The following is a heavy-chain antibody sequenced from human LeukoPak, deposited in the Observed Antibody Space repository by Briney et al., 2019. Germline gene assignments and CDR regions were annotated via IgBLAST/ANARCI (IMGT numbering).Heavy chain of an antibody. D-gene: IGHD4-17*01. J-gene: IGHJ6*02. CDR3: ARIYGDYMGYYYYGMDV. CDR2: IKQDGSEK. V-gene: IGHV3-7*01. CDR1: GFTFSSYW. Sequence: GGSLRLSCAASGFTFSSYWMSWVRQAPGKGLEWVANIKQDGSEKYYVDSVKGRFTISRDNAKNPMYLQMISLRAADTAVYYCARIYGDYMGYYYYGMDVWGQGTTVTVSS.